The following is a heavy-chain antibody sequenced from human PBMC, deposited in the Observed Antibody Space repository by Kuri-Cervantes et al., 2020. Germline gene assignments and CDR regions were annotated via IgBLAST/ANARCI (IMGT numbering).Heavy chain of an antibody. CDR3: ARQVAPLSWSDS. V-gene: IGHV4-4*02. CDR2: IYHTGNA. Sequence: SQTLSLTCAVSGDSIVSSYSWTWVRLSPGKGLEWLGEIYHTGNAHYNPSLRSRVAFLVDTSKNHFSLRLNSVTAADSAGYYCARQVAPLSWSDSWGPGTQVTVSS. J-gene: IGHJ5*01. D-gene: IGHD1-14*01. CDR1: GDSIVSSYS.